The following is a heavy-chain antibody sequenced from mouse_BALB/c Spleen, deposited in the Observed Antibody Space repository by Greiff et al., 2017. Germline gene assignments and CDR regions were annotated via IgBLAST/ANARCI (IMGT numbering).Heavy chain of an antibody. CDR2: ISYSGST. Sequence: EVQLQESGPGLVKPSQSLSLTCTVTGYSITSDYAWNWIRQFPGNKLEWMGYISYSGSTSYNPSLKSRISITRDTSKNQFFLQLYSVTTEDTATYYCARHAYFDYWGQGTTLTVSS. J-gene: IGHJ2*01. V-gene: IGHV3-2*02. CDR3: ARHAYFDY. CDR1: GYSITSDYA.